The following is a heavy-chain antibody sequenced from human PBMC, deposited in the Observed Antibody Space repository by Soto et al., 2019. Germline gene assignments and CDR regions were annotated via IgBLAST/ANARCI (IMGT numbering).Heavy chain of an antibody. Sequence: SVKVSCKASGGTFSSYAISWLRQAPGQGLEWMGGIIPIFGTANYAQKFQGRVTITADESTSTAYMELSSLRSEDTAVYYCANVQWRYYGGGGFDYWGQGTLVTVSS. CDR2: IIPIFGTA. D-gene: IGHD3-10*01. V-gene: IGHV1-69*13. CDR3: ANVQWRYYGGGGFDY. J-gene: IGHJ4*02. CDR1: GGTFSSYA.